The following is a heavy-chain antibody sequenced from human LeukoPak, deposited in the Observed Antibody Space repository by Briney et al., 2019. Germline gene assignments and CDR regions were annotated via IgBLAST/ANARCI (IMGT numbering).Heavy chain of an antibody. CDR3: ARAPTVRIAADGTGAFDI. J-gene: IGHJ3*02. V-gene: IGHV1-46*01. CDR2: INPSGGST. Sequence: ASVKVSCKVSGYTFTSYYMHWVRQAPGQGLEWMGIINPSGGSTSYAQKFQGRVTMTRDTSTSTVYMELSSLRSEDTAVYYCARAPTVRIAADGTGAFDIWGQGTMVTVSS. CDR1: GYTFTSYY. D-gene: IGHD6-13*01.